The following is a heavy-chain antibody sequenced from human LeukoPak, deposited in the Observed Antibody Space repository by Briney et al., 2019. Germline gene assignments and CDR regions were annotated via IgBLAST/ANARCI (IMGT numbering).Heavy chain of an antibody. CDR1: GGSISGYY. D-gene: IGHD6-13*01. CDR2: IYYSGST. Sequence: PSETLSLTCTVSGGSISGYYWSWIRQPPGKGLEWIGYIYYSGSTNYNPSLKSRVTISIDTSKNQLSLKLSSVTAADTAVYYCAREDSSSGTFDYWGQGTLVTVSS. CDR3: AREDSSSGTFDY. V-gene: IGHV4-59*01. J-gene: IGHJ4*02.